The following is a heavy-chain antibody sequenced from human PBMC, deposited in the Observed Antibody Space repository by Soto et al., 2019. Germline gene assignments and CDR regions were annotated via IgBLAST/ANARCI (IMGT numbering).Heavy chain of an antibody. CDR3: AKGYYDFWRGYMN. V-gene: IGHV3-23*01. D-gene: IGHD3-3*01. Sequence: VQLLESGGGLVRPGGSLRLSCAASGFTFSNYAMSWVRQAPGKGLEWVSSISGSGGITYIADSVKGRFTISRDNSKNTLYLQMNSLRAEDTAVYYCAKGYYDFWRGYMNWGQGTLVTVSS. J-gene: IGHJ4*02. CDR1: GFTFSNYA. CDR2: ISGSGGIT.